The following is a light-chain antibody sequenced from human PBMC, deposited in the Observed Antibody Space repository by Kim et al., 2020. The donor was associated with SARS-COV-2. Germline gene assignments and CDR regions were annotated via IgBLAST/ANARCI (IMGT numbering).Light chain of an antibody. J-gene: IGKJ2*01. CDR3: QQSYNTPYT. V-gene: IGKV1-39*01. CDR2: AAS. CDR1: QSISTY. Sequence: SASVGDRVTITCRASQSISTYLNWFQLKPGKAPKLLIYAASSLQSGVPSRFSGSGSGTDFTLTISSLQPEDFATYYCQQSYNTPYTFGQGTKLEI.